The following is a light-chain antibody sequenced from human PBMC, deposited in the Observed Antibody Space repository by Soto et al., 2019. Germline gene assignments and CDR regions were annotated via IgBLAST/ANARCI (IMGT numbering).Light chain of an antibody. CDR2: GAS. Sequence: EIVVTQSPATLSLSPGERATLSCRASQSVSSNLAWYQQKPGQAPRLLIYGASTRATGIPARFSGSGSGTDFTLTISSLEPEDFAVYYCQQRSNWPPSITFGQGTRLEIK. CDR1: QSVSSN. V-gene: IGKV3-11*01. CDR3: QQRSNWPPSIT. J-gene: IGKJ5*01.